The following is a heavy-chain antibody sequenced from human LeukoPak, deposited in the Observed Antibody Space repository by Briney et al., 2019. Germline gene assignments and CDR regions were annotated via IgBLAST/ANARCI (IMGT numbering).Heavy chain of an antibody. CDR2: ISSSGSYI. D-gene: IGHD6-19*01. Sequence: GGSLRLSCAASGFTFSSYAMSWVRQAPGKGLEWVSSISSSGSYIYYADSVKGRFTISRDNAKKSLYLQMNSPRVEDTAVYHCARASTSYSSGLDAFDIWGQGTMVTVSS. J-gene: IGHJ3*02. V-gene: IGHV3-21*01. CDR1: GFTFSSYA. CDR3: ARASTSYSSGLDAFDI.